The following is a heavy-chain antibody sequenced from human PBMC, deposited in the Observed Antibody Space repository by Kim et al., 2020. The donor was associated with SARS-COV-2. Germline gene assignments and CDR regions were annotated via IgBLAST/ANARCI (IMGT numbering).Heavy chain of an antibody. D-gene: IGHD3-10*01. Sequence: GGSLRLSCAASGFTFSSYWMHWVRQAPGKGLVWVSRINSDGSTTTYADSVKGRFTIYRDNAKNTLYLQMNSLRAEDTAVYYCASHLGRGVPFDPWGQGTLVSVSS. CDR1: GFTFSSYW. CDR2: INSDGSTT. CDR3: ASHLGRGVPFDP. J-gene: IGHJ5*02. V-gene: IGHV3-74*01.